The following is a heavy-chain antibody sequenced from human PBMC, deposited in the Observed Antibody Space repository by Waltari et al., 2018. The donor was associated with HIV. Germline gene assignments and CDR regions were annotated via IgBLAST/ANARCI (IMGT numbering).Heavy chain of an antibody. J-gene: IGHJ4*01. V-gene: IGHV4-34*01. CDR1: GGSFSGYY. CDR2: INHSGTT. D-gene: IGHD3-9*01. CDR3: AYSYLTGSTLHPF. Sequence: QEQLQQWGAGLLKPSETLSLTCAVYGGSFSGYYLNWVRQPPGKGLEWIGEINHSGTTNYNPSLKSQVTMSVDTSKRQFSLKLNSVTAADTAVYFCAYSYLTGSTLHPFWGQGTLVTVSS.